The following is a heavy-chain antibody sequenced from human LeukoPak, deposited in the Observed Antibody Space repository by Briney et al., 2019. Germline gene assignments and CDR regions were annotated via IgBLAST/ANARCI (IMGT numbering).Heavy chain of an antibody. V-gene: IGHV4-30-4*08. CDR2: IYYSGIT. CDR3: ARGYRENYYYYYYLDV. CDR1: GDSIITGDYP. J-gene: IGHJ6*03. D-gene: IGHD4-11*01. Sequence: SETLSLPCTVSGDSIITGDYPWSWIRQPPGKGLEWFGYIYYSGITYYNPSLKSRVTISVDTSKNQFSLKLSSVTAADTAVYYCARGYRENYYYYYYLDVWGKGTTVTVSS.